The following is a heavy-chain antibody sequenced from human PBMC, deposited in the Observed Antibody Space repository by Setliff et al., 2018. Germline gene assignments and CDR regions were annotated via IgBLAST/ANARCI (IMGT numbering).Heavy chain of an antibody. Sequence: PGGSLRLSCTASGITFGDYAMSWFRQGPGKGLEWVGFITGKDDGGTTEYAASVNGRFTISRDDSTSVAYLQMNGLKSDDTAVYYCTRASRLRPLRVLEWLYYFDSWGKGTLVTVSS. CDR3: TRASRLRPLRVLEWLYYFDS. V-gene: IGHV3-49*03. D-gene: IGHD3-3*01. J-gene: IGHJ4*02. CDR1: GITFGDYA. CDR2: ITGKDDGGTT.